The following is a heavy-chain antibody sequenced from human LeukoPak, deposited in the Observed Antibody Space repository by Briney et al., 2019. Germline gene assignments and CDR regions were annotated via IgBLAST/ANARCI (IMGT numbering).Heavy chain of an antibody. D-gene: IGHD6-19*01. V-gene: IGHV3-23*01. CDR2: ISGSGGST. CDR1: GFTFSSYA. Sequence: LAGGSLRLSCAASGFTFSSYAMSWVRQAPGKGLEWVSAISGSGGSTYYADSVKGRFTISRDNSKNTLYLQMNSLRAEDTAVYYCAKDPDIAVAGPWGQGTLVTVSS. J-gene: IGHJ5*02. CDR3: AKDPDIAVAGP.